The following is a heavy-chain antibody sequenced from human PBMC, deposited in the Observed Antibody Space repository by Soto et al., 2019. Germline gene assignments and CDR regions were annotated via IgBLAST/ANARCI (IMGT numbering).Heavy chain of an antibody. D-gene: IGHD2-2*01. CDR3: AWYQLLRPFDY. Sequence: QSQTLSLTCTVSGGSISSSSYYWGWIRQPPGKGLEWIGSIYYSGSTYYNPSLKSRVTISVDTPKNQFSLKLSSVTAADTAVYYCAWYQLLRPFDYWGQGTLVTVSS. J-gene: IGHJ4*02. CDR2: IYYSGST. CDR1: GGSISSSSYY. V-gene: IGHV4-39*01.